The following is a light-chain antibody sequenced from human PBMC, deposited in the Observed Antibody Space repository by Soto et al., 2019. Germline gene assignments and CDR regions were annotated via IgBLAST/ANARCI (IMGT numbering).Light chain of an antibody. Sequence: EIVMTQSPATLSVSPGERATLSRRASQSVSSNLAWYQQKPGQAPRLLIYDASTRAPGIPARFSGSGSGTEFTLSISSLQSEDFAVYYCQQYNNWPPITFGQGTRLEIK. CDR3: QQYNNWPPIT. CDR2: DAS. J-gene: IGKJ5*01. CDR1: QSVSSN. V-gene: IGKV3-15*01.